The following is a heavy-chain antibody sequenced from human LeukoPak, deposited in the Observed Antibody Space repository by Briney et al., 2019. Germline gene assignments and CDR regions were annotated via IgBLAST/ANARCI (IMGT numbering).Heavy chain of an antibody. CDR3: AREGDSYDVSGYYYN. CDR1: GGTFSSYA. J-gene: IGHJ4*02. D-gene: IGHD3-22*01. V-gene: IGHV1-69*13. CDR2: IIPIFGTA. Sequence: RASVKVSCKASGGTFSSYAISWVRQAPGQGLEWMGGIIPIFGTANYAQKFQGRVTITADESTSTAYMELSSLRSEDTAVYYCAREGDSYDVSGYYYNWGQGTLVTVSS.